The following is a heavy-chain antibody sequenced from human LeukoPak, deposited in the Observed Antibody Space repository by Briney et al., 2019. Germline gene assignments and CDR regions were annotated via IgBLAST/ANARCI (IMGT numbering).Heavy chain of an antibody. CDR3: ARGGYSSSWYVRGGWFDP. CDR1: GGSISSSSYY. V-gene: IGHV4-39*07. D-gene: IGHD6-13*01. CDR2: INHSGST. Sequence: PSETLSLTCTVSGGSISSSSYYWSWIRQPPGKGLEWIGEINHSGSTNYNPSLKSRVTISVDTSKNQFSLKLSSVTAADTAVYYCARGGYSSSWYVRGGWFDPWGQGTLVTVSS. J-gene: IGHJ5*02.